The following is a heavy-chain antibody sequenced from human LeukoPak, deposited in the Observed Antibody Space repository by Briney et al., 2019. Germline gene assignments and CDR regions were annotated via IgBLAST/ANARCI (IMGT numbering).Heavy chain of an antibody. CDR1: GFSVSSNY. Sequence: MSGGSLRLSCAASGFSVSSNYMIWVRQAPGKGLEWVSYISSSGSTIYYADSVKGRFTISRDNAKNSLYLQMNSLRAEDTAVYYCARDGIAARYDYWGQGTLVTVSS. V-gene: IGHV3-11*01. CDR3: ARDGIAARYDY. CDR2: ISSSGSTI. D-gene: IGHD6-13*01. J-gene: IGHJ4*02.